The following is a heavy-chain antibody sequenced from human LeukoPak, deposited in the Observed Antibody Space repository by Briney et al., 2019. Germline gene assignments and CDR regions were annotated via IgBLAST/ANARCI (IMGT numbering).Heavy chain of an antibody. V-gene: IGHV1-2*02. CDR3: ASGPSLGTTHPYFDY. Sequence: GASVKVSCKASGYTFTGYYMHWARQAPGQGLEWMGWINPNSGGTNYAQKFQGRVTMTRDTSISTAYMELSRLRFDDTAVYYCASGPSLGTTHPYFDYWGQGTLVTVSS. CDR1: GYTFTGYY. J-gene: IGHJ4*02. D-gene: IGHD2-15*01. CDR2: INPNSGGT.